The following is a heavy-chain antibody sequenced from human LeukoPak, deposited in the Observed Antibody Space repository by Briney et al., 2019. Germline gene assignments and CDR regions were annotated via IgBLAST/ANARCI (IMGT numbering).Heavy chain of an antibody. CDR1: GFSFSTYS. D-gene: IGHD6-19*01. Sequence: GGSLRLSCATSGFSFSTYSMIWVRQAPGKGLEWVSSVSGTSEYIYYADSVRGRFTISRDNAKNTVYLQMNSLRAEDTAVYYCARWYSSGWYSDYWGQGTLVTVSS. CDR2: VSGTSEYI. CDR3: ARWYSSGWYSDY. V-gene: IGHV3-21*06. J-gene: IGHJ4*02.